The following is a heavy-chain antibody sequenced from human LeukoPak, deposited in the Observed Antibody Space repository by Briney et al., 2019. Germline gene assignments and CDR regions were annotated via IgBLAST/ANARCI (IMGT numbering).Heavy chain of an antibody. Sequence: LSLTCTVSGGSISSNNYYWGWIRQPRGKGLEWVSYISSSGSTIYYADSVKGRFTISRDNAKNSLYLQMNSLRAEDTAVYYCAELGITMIGGVWGKGTTVTISS. CDR1: GGSISSNNYY. V-gene: IGHV3-11*04. J-gene: IGHJ6*04. CDR2: ISSSGSTI. D-gene: IGHD3-10*02. CDR3: AELGITMIGGV.